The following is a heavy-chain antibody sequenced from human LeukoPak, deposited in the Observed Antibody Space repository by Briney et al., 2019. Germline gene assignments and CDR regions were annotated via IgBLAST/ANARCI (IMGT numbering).Heavy chain of an antibody. CDR2: ISGSGGST. V-gene: IGHV3-23*01. CDR1: EFTFSNYA. J-gene: IGHJ3*02. Sequence: PGGSLRLSCAASEFTFSNYAMGWVRQAPGKGLEWVSGISGSGGSTYYADSVKGRFTISRDNSKNTLYLKMNSLRAEDTALYYCAKAPYNWNYGVAFDIWGQGTMVTVSS. CDR3: AKAPYNWNYGVAFDI. D-gene: IGHD1-7*01.